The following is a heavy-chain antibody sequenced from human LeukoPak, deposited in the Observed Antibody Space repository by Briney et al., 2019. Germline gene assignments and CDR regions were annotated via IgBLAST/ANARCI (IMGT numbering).Heavy chain of an antibody. CDR3: ARHAYSSSQYIDH. CDR1: GFTFSTYG. Sequence: GRSVSLSHAAAGFTFSTYGMHWARQAPGKWIEWGEVIWYDGSNKDYEDSVNGRLTISRDNSENTLYLQMNSVRAEDTAFYYCARHAYSSSQYIDHWGQGTLVTVSS. D-gene: IGHD6-19*01. V-gene: IGHV3-33*01. J-gene: IGHJ4*02. CDR2: IWYDGSNK.